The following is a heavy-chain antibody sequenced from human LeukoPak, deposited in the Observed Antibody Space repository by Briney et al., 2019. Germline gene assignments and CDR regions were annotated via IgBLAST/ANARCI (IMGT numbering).Heavy chain of an antibody. CDR1: GFTFSSYG. J-gene: IGHJ4*02. D-gene: IGHD3-22*01. CDR3: ARDSSGYYPRPY. V-gene: IGHV3-33*01. Sequence: GGSLRLSCAASGFTFSSYGMHWVRQAPGKGLEWVAVIWYDGSNKYYADSVKGRFTISRDNSKNTLYLQMNSLRAEDTAVYNCARDSSGYYPRPYWGQGTLVTVSS. CDR2: IWYDGSNK.